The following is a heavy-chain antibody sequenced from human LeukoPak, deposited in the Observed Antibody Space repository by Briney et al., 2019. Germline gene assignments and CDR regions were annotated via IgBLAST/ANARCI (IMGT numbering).Heavy chain of an antibody. Sequence: ASVKVSCKASGGTFSSYAISWVRQAPGQGLEWMGRIIPILGIANYAQKFQGRVTITADKSTSTAYMELSSLRSEDTAVYYCARWGIAAARSIDYWGQGTLVTVSS. V-gene: IGHV1-69*04. CDR2: IIPILGIA. CDR1: GGTFSSYA. J-gene: IGHJ4*02. D-gene: IGHD6-13*01. CDR3: ARWGIAAARSIDY.